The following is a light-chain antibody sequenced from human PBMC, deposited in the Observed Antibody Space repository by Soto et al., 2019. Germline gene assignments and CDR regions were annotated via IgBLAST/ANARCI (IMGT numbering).Light chain of an antibody. Sequence: DIQMTQSPSTLSASVGDRVTITCRASQSISSWLAWYQHKPGKAPKLLIYKASSLESGVPSRFSGSGSGTEFTLTISTLQTEDFASYYCLQYNSHSWTFGQGTKVYIK. J-gene: IGKJ1*01. CDR2: KAS. V-gene: IGKV1-5*03. CDR3: LQYNSHSWT. CDR1: QSISSW.